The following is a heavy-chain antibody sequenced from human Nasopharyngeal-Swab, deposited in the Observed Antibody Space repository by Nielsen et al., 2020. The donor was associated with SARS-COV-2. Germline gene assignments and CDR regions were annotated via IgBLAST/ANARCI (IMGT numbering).Heavy chain of an antibody. Sequence: RQAPGKALEWLAHIFSNDEESYSTSLKSRLTISKDTSKSQVVLTMTNMDPVDTATYYCARISLGDGAYWGQGTLVTVSS. J-gene: IGHJ4*02. D-gene: IGHD2-21*02. CDR3: ARISLGDGAY. V-gene: IGHV2-26*01. CDR2: IFSNDEE.